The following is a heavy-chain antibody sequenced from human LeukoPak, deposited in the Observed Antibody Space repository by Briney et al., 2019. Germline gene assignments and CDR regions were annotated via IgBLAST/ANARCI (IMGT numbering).Heavy chain of an antibody. D-gene: IGHD5-24*01. V-gene: IGHV3-53*01. J-gene: IGHJ5*02. Sequence: GGSLRLSCAASGFTFSSYAMSWVRKAPGKGLEWVSVIYTSGNTHYADSVKGRFTISRDNSKNTLYLQMNSLRAEDTAVYYCARVPDGYNLGTYFDPWGQGTLVTVSS. CDR2: IYTSGNT. CDR1: GFTFSSYA. CDR3: ARVPDGYNLGTYFDP.